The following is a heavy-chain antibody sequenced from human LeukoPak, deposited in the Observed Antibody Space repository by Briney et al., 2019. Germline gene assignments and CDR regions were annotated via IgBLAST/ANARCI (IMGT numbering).Heavy chain of an antibody. CDR3: VKRGLYCSGGSCYQYYFDH. CDR1: VFTFSNSG. J-gene: IGHJ4*02. D-gene: IGHD2-15*01. Sequence: GGPLRLSCSASVFTFSNSGMHWVRQARGEGLEYVSSVSSNGGSTYYADSVKGRFTISRDNSKNTLYLQMSSLRAEDTAVYYCVKRGLYCSGGSCYQYYFDHWGQGTLVTVSS. V-gene: IGHV3-64D*06. CDR2: VSSNGGST.